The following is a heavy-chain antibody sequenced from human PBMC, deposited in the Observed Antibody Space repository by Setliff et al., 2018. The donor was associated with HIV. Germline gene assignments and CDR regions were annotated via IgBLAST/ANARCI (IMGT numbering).Heavy chain of an antibody. CDR3: ARALPRAVDI. Sequence: SETLSLTCTVSGTSISSYYWSWIRQPPGKGLEWIGYIYTSGSTNYNPSLKSRVTISVDTSKNQFSLRLSSVTAADTAVYYCARALPRAVDIWGQGTMVTVSS. J-gene: IGHJ3*02. CDR1: GTSISSYY. CDR2: IYTSGST. V-gene: IGHV4-4*09.